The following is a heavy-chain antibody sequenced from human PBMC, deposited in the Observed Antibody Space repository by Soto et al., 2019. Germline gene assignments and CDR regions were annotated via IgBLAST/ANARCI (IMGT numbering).Heavy chain of an antibody. Sequence: EVQLVESGGGLVQPGGSLRLSCAASGLSVSSNYMSWVRQAPGKGLEWVSVIYSGGGTYYADSVKGRFTISRDNSQNTLYLQMTSLRAEETAVYYCARIYGDGGGWFDPWGQGTLVIVSS. J-gene: IGHJ5*02. CDR1: GLSVSSNY. D-gene: IGHD4-17*01. V-gene: IGHV3-66*01. CDR2: IYSGGGT. CDR3: ARIYGDGGGWFDP.